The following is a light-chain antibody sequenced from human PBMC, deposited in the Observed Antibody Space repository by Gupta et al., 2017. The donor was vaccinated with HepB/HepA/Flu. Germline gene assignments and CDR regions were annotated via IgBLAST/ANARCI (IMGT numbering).Light chain of an antibody. CDR3: QSYDSSRSGRRV. CDR1: SSNIGAGYD. J-gene: IGLJ3*02. CDR2: VNS. V-gene: IGLV1-40*01. Sequence: QSVLTQPPSVSGAPGQRVTISCTGSSSNIGAGYDVHWYQQLPGTAPKLLIYVNSNRRSGVPDRVSGSKSGTSASLAITGLQAEDEADYYCQSYDSSRSGRRVFGGGTKLTVL.